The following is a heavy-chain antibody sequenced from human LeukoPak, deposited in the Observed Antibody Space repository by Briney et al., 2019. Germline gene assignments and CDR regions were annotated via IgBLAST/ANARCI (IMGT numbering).Heavy chain of an antibody. CDR3: ARAGPGSGWCFDY. V-gene: IGHV1-18*01. Sequence: GSSVKVSCKASGYDFTSVGITWVRRAPGQGLEWMGWISTYNGNTRYAQKFQGRVAMTTDTSTTTAYMELRGLRFNDTAVYYCARAGPGSGWCFDYWGQGTLVTVSS. J-gene: IGHJ4*02. CDR2: ISTYNGNT. D-gene: IGHD6-19*01. CDR1: GYDFTSVG.